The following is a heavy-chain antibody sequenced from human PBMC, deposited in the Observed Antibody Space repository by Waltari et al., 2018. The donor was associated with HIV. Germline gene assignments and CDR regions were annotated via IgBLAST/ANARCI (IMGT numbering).Heavy chain of an antibody. Sequence: QVQLQESGPGLVKPSQTLSLTGPVSGGPNSSGGYYWSWIRQHPGKGLEWIGYIYYSGSTYYNPSLKSRVTISVDTSKNQFSLKLSSVTAADTAVYYCARGDNTYFDYWGQGTLVTVSS. V-gene: IGHV4-31*03. D-gene: IGHD3-9*01. CDR1: GGPNSSGGYY. J-gene: IGHJ4*02. CDR3: ARGDNTYFDY. CDR2: IYYSGST.